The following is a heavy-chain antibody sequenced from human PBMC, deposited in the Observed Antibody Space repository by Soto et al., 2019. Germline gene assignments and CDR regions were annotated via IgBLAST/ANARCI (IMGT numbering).Heavy chain of an antibody. V-gene: IGHV3-7*01. CDR2: IKEDGSEK. J-gene: IGHJ4*02. CDR3: AGRLTTAASLDY. CDR1: GFTFSTYW. Sequence: GGSLRLSCEVSGFTFSTYWMSWVRQAPGKGLEWVANIKEDGSEKYYVDSVKGRFTIFRDNAKNSLYLQMNSLRIEDTAIYYCAGRLTTAASLDYWGRGTLVTVSS. D-gene: IGHD3-16*01.